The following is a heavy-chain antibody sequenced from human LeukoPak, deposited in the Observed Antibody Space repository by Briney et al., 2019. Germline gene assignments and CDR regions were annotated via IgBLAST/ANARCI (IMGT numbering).Heavy chain of an antibody. Sequence: PSETLSLTCAVYGGSFSGYYWNWIRQPAGKGLEWIGRIHISGKTNYNPSLRVTMSVDASRNQFSLKLSFVTAADTAVYYCARDPGLERPGGVSFDYWGQGSLVTVSS. CDR3: ARDPGLERPGGVSFDY. CDR2: IHISGKT. J-gene: IGHJ4*02. D-gene: IGHD1-1*01. V-gene: IGHV4-4*07. CDR1: GGSFSGYY.